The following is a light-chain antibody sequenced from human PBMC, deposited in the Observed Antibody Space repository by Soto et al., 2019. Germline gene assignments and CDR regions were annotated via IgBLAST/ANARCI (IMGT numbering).Light chain of an antibody. J-gene: IGKJ1*01. CDR2: GAS. CDR3: QQYNNWPPGT. Sequence: EIVMTQSPATLSVSPGERATLSCRASQSVSSNLAWYQQKPGQAPRLLIYGASTRATGIPARFSGSGSGTEFNLTISSLQSEDFAVCDCQQYNNWPPGTFGQGTKVEIK. V-gene: IGKV3-15*01. CDR1: QSVSSN.